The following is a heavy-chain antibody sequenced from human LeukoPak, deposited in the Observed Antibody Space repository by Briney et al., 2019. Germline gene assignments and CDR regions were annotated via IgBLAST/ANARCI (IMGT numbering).Heavy chain of an antibody. CDR2: IIPIFGTA. D-gene: IGHD2-2*01. CDR1: GGTFSSYA. V-gene: IGHV1-69*13. J-gene: IGHJ4*02. Sequence: GASVKVSCKASGGTFSSYAISWVRQAPGQGLDWMGGIIPIFGTANYAQKFQGRVTITADESTSTAYMELSSLRSEDTAVYYCARGGGYCSSTSCYAFDYWGQGTLVTVPS. CDR3: ARGGGYCSSTSCYAFDY.